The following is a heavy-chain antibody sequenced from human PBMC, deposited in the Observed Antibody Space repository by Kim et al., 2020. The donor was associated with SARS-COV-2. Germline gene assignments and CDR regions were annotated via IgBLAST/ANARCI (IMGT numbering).Heavy chain of an antibody. D-gene: IGHD2-15*01. J-gene: IGHJ4*02. CDR3: AKVRILAASFFDY. V-gene: IGHV3-23*01. Sequence: YADSVKGRFTISRDNSKNTLYLQMNSLRAEDTAVYYCAKVRILAASFFDYWGQGTLVTVSS.